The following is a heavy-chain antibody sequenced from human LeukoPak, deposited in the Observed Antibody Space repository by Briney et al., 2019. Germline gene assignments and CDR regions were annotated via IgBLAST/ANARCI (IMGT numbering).Heavy chain of an antibody. D-gene: IGHD3-10*01. CDR1: GFIFSNYA. V-gene: IGHV3-23*01. CDR3: AKHLWRDLLWFGEGYYFGY. Sequence: PGRSLRLSCAASGFIFSNYAMSWVRQAPGKGLECVSVISGSGDSTYYADPVKGRFTISRDNSKNTLYLQVNSLRAEDTAVYYCAKHLWRDLLWFGEGYYFGYWXXXXXXTVSX. CDR2: ISGSGDST. J-gene: IGHJ4*01.